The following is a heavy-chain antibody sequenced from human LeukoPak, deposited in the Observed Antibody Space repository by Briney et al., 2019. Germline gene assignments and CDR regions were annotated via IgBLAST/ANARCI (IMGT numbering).Heavy chain of an antibody. D-gene: IGHD3-10*01. CDR2: VTGSGGDT. J-gene: IGHJ4*02. CDR1: GFSFNSYA. Sequence: GGSLRLSCAASGFSFNSYAMSWVRQAPGKVLEWVSAVTGSGGDTYYADSVKGRFTISRDNSKNTLYLQMNSLRAEDTAVYYCAKGSRDSRPYYFDFWGQGTLVTVSS. CDR3: AKGSRDSRPYYFDF. V-gene: IGHV3-23*01.